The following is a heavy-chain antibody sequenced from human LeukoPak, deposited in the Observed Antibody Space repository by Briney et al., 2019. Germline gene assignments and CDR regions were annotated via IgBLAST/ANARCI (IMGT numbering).Heavy chain of an antibody. D-gene: IGHD1-14*01. CDR1: GYSFTSYW. J-gene: IGHJ4*02. CDR3: ARHLFDRSTELDY. Sequence: RESLKISCKGSGYSFTSYWIGWVRQMPGKGLEWMGIIYPGDSDTRYSPSFQGQVTISADKSISTAYLQWSSLKASDTAMYYCARHLFDRSTELDYWGQGTLVTVSS. CDR2: IYPGDSDT. V-gene: IGHV5-51*01.